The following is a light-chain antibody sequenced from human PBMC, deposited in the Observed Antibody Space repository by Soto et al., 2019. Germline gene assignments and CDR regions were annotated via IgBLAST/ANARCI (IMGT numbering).Light chain of an antibody. CDR2: DVT. Sequence: QSVLTQPASVSGSPGQSITISCTGTSSDVGRYNYVSWYQQHPGKAPKLLIYDVTIRPSGVSDRFSGSKSGNTASLTISGLQAEDEADYYCSSYTSSDTLVFGGGTKLTVL. J-gene: IGLJ2*01. CDR3: SSYTSSDTLV. CDR1: SSDVGRYNY. V-gene: IGLV2-14*01.